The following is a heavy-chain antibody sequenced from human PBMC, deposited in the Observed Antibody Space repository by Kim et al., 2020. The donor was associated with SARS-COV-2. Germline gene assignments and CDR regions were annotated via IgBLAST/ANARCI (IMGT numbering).Heavy chain of an antibody. V-gene: IGHV4-59*13. J-gene: IGHJ6*02. CDR2: IYYSGST. CDR1: GGSISSYY. D-gene: IGHD2-2*01. CDR3: ARELVVPAAVYGMDV. Sequence: SETLSLTCTVSGGSISSYYWSWIRQPPGKGLEWIGYIYYSGSTNYNPSLKSRVTISVDTSKNQFSLKLSSVTAADTAVYYCARELVVPAAVYGMDVWGRGTTVTVSS.